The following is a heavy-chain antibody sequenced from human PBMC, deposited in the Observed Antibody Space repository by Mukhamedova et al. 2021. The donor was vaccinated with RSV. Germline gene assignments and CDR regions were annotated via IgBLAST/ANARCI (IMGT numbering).Heavy chain of an antibody. J-gene: IGHJ4*02. CDR2: ISYDGSSK. D-gene: IGHD3-22*01. CDR3: ARGSGSIPSTYFDY. CDR1: SYA. Sequence: SYAMHWVRQAPGKGLEWVAVISYDGSSKYYADSVKGRFTISRDNSKNTLYLQMNSLRAEDTAVSYCARGSGSIPSTYFDYWGQ. V-gene: IGHV3-30*04.